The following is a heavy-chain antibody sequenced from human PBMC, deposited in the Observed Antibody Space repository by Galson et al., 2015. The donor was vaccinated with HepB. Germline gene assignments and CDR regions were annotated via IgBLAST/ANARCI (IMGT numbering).Heavy chain of an antibody. CDR3: ARAERDYGDYYDY. CDR2: ISAYNGNT. Sequence: SVKVSCKASGYIFTHYGINWVRQAPGQGLEWMGWISAYNGNTDYAQKFQGRFTMTTDTSTSTAYMELRSLTSDDTAVYYCARAERDYGDYYDYWGQGTLVTVSS. J-gene: IGHJ4*02. CDR1: GYIFTHYG. V-gene: IGHV1-18*01. D-gene: IGHD3-16*01.